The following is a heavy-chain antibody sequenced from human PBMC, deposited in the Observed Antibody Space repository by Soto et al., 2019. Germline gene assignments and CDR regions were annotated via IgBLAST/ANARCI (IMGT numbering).Heavy chain of an antibody. CDR1: GFTFSSYA. D-gene: IGHD6-13*01. CDR2: ISGSGGST. V-gene: IGHV3-23*01. CDR3: TRRGPGTYFDY. Sequence: EVQLLESGGGLVQPGGSLRLSCAASGFTFSSYAMNWVRQAPGKGLEWVSVISGSGGSTYYADSVKGRSTISRDNSKNTLYLQMNSLRAEDTAAYYCTRRGPGTYFDYWGQGTLVTVSS. J-gene: IGHJ4*02.